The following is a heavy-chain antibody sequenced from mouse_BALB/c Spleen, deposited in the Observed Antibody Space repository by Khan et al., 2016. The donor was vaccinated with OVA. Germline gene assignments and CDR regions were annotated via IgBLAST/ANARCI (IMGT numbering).Heavy chain of an antibody. CDR3: ARAYYGNDREAMDY. D-gene: IGHD2-9*01. J-gene: IGHJ4*01. V-gene: IGHV2-6-7*01. Sequence: QVQLKESGPGLVAPSQSLSITCTVSGFSLTGYGVNWVRQPPGKGLEWLGMIWGDGSTDYNSALISRLIIIKDHSKSHVFLILISLQTDDTARYYCARAYYGNDREAMDYWGQGTSVTVSS. CDR2: IWGDGST. CDR1: GFSLTGYG.